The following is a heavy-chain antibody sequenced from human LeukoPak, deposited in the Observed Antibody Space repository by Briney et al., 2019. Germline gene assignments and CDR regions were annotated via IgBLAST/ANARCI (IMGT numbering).Heavy chain of an antibody. V-gene: IGHV3-53*01. D-gene: IGHD6-13*01. CDR1: GFIVSRNY. CDR3: AKAAGPLYDSRGVRQLVRWGVDY. CDR2: IYSGVNT. Sequence: GGSLRLSCAASGFIVSRNYMSWVRQAPGKGLEWVSIIYSGVNTYYPDSVTGRFTISRDNSKNTVYLQMNSLRAEGTAVYYCAKAAGPLYDSRGVRQLVRWGVDYWGQGTLVTVSS. J-gene: IGHJ4*02.